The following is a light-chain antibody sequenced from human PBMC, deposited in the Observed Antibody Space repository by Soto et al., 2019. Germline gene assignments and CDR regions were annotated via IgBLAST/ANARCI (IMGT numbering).Light chain of an antibody. J-gene: IGKJ4*01. CDR1: QSVSSSY. CDR2: GAS. V-gene: IGKV3-20*01. Sequence: EIVLTQSRGTLSVSAGERATLSFRASQSVSSSYLAWYQQKPGQAPRLLIYGASSRATGIPDRLSGSGSGTDFTLTISRLEPEDFAVYYCQQYGSSPVTFGGGTKVDI. CDR3: QQYGSSPVT.